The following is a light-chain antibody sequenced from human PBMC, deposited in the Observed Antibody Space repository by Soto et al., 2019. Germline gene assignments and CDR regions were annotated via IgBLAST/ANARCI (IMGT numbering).Light chain of an antibody. CDR1: QSVGNN. Sequence: EIVMTQSPATLSVSPGERATLSCRASQSVGNNLAWYRQKSGQAPRLLIYGASTRATGIPARFSGSGSGTEFTLTIDSLQSDDFAVYLCQQYRNWPLPFGGGTKVEIK. V-gene: IGKV3-15*01. CDR2: GAS. J-gene: IGKJ4*01. CDR3: QQYRNWPLP.